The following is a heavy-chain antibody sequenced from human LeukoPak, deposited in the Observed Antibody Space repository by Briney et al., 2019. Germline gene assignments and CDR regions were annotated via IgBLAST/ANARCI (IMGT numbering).Heavy chain of an antibody. D-gene: IGHD1-20*01. Sequence: SQTLSLTCAVSGGSISSGGYSWSWIRQPPGKGLEWIGYIYHSGSTYYNPSLKSRVTISVDTSKNQFSLKLSSVTAADTAVYYCARGYPLIYWGQGTLVAVSS. J-gene: IGHJ4*02. CDR2: IYHSGST. CDR1: GGSISSGGYS. V-gene: IGHV4-30-2*05. CDR3: ARGYPLIY.